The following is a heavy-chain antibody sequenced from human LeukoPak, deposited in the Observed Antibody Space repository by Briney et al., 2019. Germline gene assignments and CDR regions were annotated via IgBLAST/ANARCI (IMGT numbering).Heavy chain of an antibody. J-gene: IGHJ5*02. CDR2: ISSSGSTI. V-gene: IGHV3-11*04. CDR1: GFTFSDYY. D-gene: IGHD3-10*01. CDR3: VGGDYFGSGSARRHWFDP. Sequence: GGSLRLSCAASGFTFSDYYMSWIRQAPGKGLEWVSYISSSGSTIYYADPVKGRFTISRDNAKNSLYLQMNSLRAEDTAVYYCVGGDYFGSGSARRHWFDPWGQGTLVTVSS.